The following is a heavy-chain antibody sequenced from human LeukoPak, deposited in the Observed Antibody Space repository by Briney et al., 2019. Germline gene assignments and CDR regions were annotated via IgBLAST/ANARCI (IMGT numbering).Heavy chain of an antibody. V-gene: IGHV3-23*01. CDR3: AKQQPEQWLVREGWFDP. Sequence: PGGSLRLSCAASGFTFSSYAMSWVRQAPGKGLEWVSAISGSGGSTYYADSVKGRFTTSRDNSKNTLYLQMNSLRAEDTAVYYCAKQQPEQWLVREGWFDPWGQGTLVTVSS. D-gene: IGHD6-19*01. J-gene: IGHJ5*02. CDR2: ISGSGGST. CDR1: GFTFSSYA.